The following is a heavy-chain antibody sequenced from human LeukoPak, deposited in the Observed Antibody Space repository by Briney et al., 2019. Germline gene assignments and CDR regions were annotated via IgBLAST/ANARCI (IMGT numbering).Heavy chain of an antibody. Sequence: HPVGSLRLSCAASGFTFSSYWMHSVRQAPGKGLVWVSRINSDGSSTSYADSVKGRFTISRDNSKNTLYLQMNSLRAEDTAVYYCAKDFRSKTGTPLDYWGQGTLVTVSS. V-gene: IGHV3-74*01. D-gene: IGHD3-10*01. J-gene: IGHJ4*02. CDR3: AKDFRSKTGTPLDY. CDR1: GFTFSSYW. CDR2: INSDGSST.